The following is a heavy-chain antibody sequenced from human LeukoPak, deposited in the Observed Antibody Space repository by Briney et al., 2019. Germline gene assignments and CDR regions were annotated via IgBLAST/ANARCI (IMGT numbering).Heavy chain of an antibody. CDR3: AXXXXXXXXXXXXXXXQTYYYYYGMDV. Sequence: SETLSLTCAVYGGSFSGYYWSWIRQPPGKGLEWIGEINHSGSTNYNPSLKSRVTISVDTSKNQFSLKLSSVTAADTAVYYCAXXXXXXXXXXXXXXXQTYYYYYGMDVWGQGTTVTVSS. CDR2: INHSGST. J-gene: IGHJ6*02. V-gene: IGHV4-34*01. CDR1: GGSFSGYY.